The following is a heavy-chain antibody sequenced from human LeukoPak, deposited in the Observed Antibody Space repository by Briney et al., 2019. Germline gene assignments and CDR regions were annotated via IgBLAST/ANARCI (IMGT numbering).Heavy chain of an antibody. CDR1: GGSISSSSYY. CDR3: ASQWSPQYYFDY. J-gene: IGHJ4*02. D-gene: IGHD2-15*01. CDR2: IYYSGST. Sequence: SETLSLTCTVSGGSISSSSYYWGWIRQPPGKGLEWIGSIYYSGSTYYNPSLKSRVTISVDTSKNQFSLKLSSVTAADTAVYYCASQWSPQYYFDYWGQGTLVTVSS. V-gene: IGHV4-39*01.